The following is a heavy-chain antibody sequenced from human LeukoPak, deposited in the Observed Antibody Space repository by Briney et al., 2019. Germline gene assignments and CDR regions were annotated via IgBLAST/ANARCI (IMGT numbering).Heavy chain of an antibody. CDR3: ARVLGYCSSTSCPPGNWFDP. CDR1: GYTFTSYG. Sequence: ASVKVSCKASGYTFTSYGISWVRQAPGQGLEWMGWISAYNGNTNYAQKLQGRVTMTTDTSTSTAYMELRSLRSDDTAVYYCARVLGYCSSTSCPPGNWFDPWGQGTLVTVSS. CDR2: ISAYNGNT. J-gene: IGHJ5*02. V-gene: IGHV1-18*01. D-gene: IGHD2-2*01.